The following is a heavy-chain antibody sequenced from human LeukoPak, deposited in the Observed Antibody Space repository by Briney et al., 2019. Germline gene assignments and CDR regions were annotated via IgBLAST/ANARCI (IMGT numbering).Heavy chain of an antibody. CDR1: GFPLCSYL. Sequence: GGPLILPCGPSGFPLCSYLVLWVPAAPGGGAVWFSRIYYDGSSTSFADSVKGRFTISRDNARNTLYLQMSSLRAEDTAVYYCARDNYDSSGYYYNFDSWGQGTLVTVSS. D-gene: IGHD3-22*01. CDR3: ARDNYDSSGYYYNFDS. CDR2: IYYDGSST. V-gene: IGHV3-74*01. J-gene: IGHJ4*02.